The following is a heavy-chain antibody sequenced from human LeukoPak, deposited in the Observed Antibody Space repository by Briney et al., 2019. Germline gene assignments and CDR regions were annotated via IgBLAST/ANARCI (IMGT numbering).Heavy chain of an antibody. CDR3: ARDPTGVLGRQNFDY. CDR2: ISSSSSYI. V-gene: IGHV3-21*01. Sequence: GGSLRLSCAASGFTFSSYSMTWVRQAPGKGLEWVSSISSSSSYIYYADSVKGRFTISRDNAKNSLYLQMNSLRAEDTAVYYCARDPTGVLGRQNFDYWGQGTLVTVSS. J-gene: IGHJ4*02. D-gene: IGHD7-27*01. CDR1: GFTFSSYS.